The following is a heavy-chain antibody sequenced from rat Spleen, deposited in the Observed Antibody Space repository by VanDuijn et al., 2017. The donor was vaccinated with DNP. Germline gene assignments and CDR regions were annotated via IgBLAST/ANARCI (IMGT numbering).Heavy chain of an antibody. CDR1: GFTFSDYG. CDR3: ARQGYYSSYIYDAMDA. Sequence: EVQLVESGGGLVQPGRSMKLSCAASGFTFSDYGMAWVLQAPTKGLEWVASISYDGGSTYYRDSVKGRFTISRDNAKSTLYLQMDSLRSEDTATYYCARQGYYSSYIYDAMDAWGQGTSVTVSS. J-gene: IGHJ4*01. V-gene: IGHV5-22*01. D-gene: IGHD1-2*01. CDR2: ISYDGGST.